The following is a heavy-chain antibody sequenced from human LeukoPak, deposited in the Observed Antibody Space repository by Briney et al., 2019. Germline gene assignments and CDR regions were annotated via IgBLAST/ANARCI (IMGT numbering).Heavy chain of an antibody. Sequence: GGSLRLSCAASGFTFSRSWMHWVRQAPGEGLVWVSRIKSDESSTTYADSVKGRFTISRDNAKNTVYLQMNSLRVEDTAVYYCARDGEAASGYVSGGFDSWGQGTLVTVSS. D-gene: IGHD5-12*01. J-gene: IGHJ4*02. CDR2: IKSDESST. CDR1: GFTFSRSW. V-gene: IGHV3-74*01. CDR3: ARDGEAASGYVSGGFDS.